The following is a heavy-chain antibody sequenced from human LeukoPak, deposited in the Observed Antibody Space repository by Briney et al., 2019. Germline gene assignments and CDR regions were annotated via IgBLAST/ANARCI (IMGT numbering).Heavy chain of an antibody. CDR3: ASGGSSGYYYRFDY. V-gene: IGHV4-39*01. Sequence: SETLSLTCTVSGGSISSSSYYWGWIRQPPGKGLEWIGRIYYSGSTYYNPSLKSRVTISVDTSKNQFYLKLSSVTAADTAVYYCASGGSSGYYYRFDYWGQGTLVTVSS. CDR1: GGSISSSSYY. J-gene: IGHJ4*02. D-gene: IGHD3-22*01. CDR2: IYYSGST.